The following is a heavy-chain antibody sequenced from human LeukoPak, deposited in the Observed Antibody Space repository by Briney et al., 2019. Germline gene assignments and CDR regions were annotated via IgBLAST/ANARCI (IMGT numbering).Heavy chain of an antibody. Sequence: GGSLRLSCAASGFTFDDYAMHWVRQAPGKGLEWVSGISWNSGSIGYADSVKGRFTISRDNAKNPLYLQMNSLRAEDMALYYCAKDIGAVAGTSSYFDYWGQGTLVTVSS. V-gene: IGHV3-9*03. CDR2: ISWNSGSI. CDR3: AKDIGAVAGTSSYFDY. D-gene: IGHD6-19*01. J-gene: IGHJ4*02. CDR1: GFTFDDYA.